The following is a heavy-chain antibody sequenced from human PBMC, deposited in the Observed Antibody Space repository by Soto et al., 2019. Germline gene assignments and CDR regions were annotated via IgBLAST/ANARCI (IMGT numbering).Heavy chain of an antibody. J-gene: IGHJ6*02. CDR3: ARESTGSYYGMDV. CDR2: IYRGGST. D-gene: IGHD1-1*01. V-gene: IGHV3-66*01. CDR1: GFTVSSNY. Sequence: EVQLVESGGGLVQPGGSLRLSCAASGFTVSSNYMSWVRQAPGKGLEWVSVIYRGGSTYYADSVKGRFTISRDNSKNKLYLQMNSLRVEDTAVYYCARESTGSYYGMDVWGQGTTVTVSS.